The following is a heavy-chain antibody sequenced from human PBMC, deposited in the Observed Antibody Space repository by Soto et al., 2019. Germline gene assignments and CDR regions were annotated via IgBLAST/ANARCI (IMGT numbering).Heavy chain of an antibody. V-gene: IGHV1-69*12. CDR3: AIGYCSGGRCYLPPLNYYYYGMDV. Sequence: QVQLVQSGAEVKKPGSSVKVSCKASGGTFSSYAISWVRQAPGQGLEWMGGIIPIFGTANYAQKFQGRVTIYADESTSTAYMELSRLRSEDTAVYYCAIGYCSGGRCYLPPLNYYYYGMDVWGQGTTVTVSS. J-gene: IGHJ6*02. CDR1: GGTFSSYA. CDR2: IIPIFGTA. D-gene: IGHD2-15*01.